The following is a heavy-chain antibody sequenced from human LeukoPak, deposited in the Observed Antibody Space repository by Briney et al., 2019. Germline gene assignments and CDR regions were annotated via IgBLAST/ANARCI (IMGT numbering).Heavy chain of an antibody. CDR3: ASSSGHYYYGMDV. V-gene: IGHV3-30-3*01. J-gene: IGHJ6*02. Sequence: GGSLRLSCAASGFTFSSYAMHWVRQAPGKGLEWVAVIPYDGSNKYYADSVKGRFTISRDNSKNTLYLQMNSLRAEDTAVYYCASSSGHYYYGMDVWGQGTTVTVSS. CDR1: GFTFSSYA. CDR2: IPYDGSNK. D-gene: IGHD6-25*01.